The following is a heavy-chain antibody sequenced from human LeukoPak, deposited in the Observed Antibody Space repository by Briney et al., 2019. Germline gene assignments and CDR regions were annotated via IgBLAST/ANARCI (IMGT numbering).Heavy chain of an antibody. D-gene: IGHD5-12*01. V-gene: IGHV4-4*07. Sequence: SSQTLSLTCTVSGGSTNNYYWSWIRQSAGKGLEWIGRIYPSGRSNYNPSLKSRVTMSVDTSKNQFSLKLSSVTAADTAVYYCARDSGYDLPGPNWSDPWGQGTLVTVSS. CDR1: GGSTNNYY. CDR2: IYPSGRS. CDR3: ARDSGYDLPGPNWSDP. J-gene: IGHJ5*02.